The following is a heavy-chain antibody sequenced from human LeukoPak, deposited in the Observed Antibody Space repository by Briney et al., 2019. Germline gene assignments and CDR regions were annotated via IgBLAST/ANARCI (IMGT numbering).Heavy chain of an antibody. V-gene: IGHV3-21*01. J-gene: IGHJ4*02. D-gene: IGHD6-13*01. CDR2: ISSSSSYI. Sequence: PGGSLRLSCAASGFTFSNYNRNWVRQAPGKGLEWVSSISSSSSYITYADSVKGRFTISRDNAKNSLYLQMHSLRAEDTAVYYCARDSQAVGTDFDYWGQGTLVTVSS. CDR1: GFTFSNYN. CDR3: ARDSQAVGTDFDY.